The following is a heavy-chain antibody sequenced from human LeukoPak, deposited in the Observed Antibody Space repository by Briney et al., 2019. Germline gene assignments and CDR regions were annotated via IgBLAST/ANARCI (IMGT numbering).Heavy chain of an antibody. CDR1: GYTFTSYG. CDR2: ISAYNGNT. CDR3: ARDRAAGLEWLYDAFDI. J-gene: IGHJ3*02. D-gene: IGHD3-3*01. V-gene: IGHV1-18*01. Sequence: ASVKVSCKASGYTFTSYGISWVRQAPGQGLEWMGWISAYNGNTNYAQKLQGRVTMTIDTSTSTAYMELRSLRSDDTAVYYCARDRAAGLEWLYDAFDIWGQGTMVTVSS.